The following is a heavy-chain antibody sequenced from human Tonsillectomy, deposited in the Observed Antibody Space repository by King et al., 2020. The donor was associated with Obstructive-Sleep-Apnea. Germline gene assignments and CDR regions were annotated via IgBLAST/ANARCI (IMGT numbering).Heavy chain of an antibody. Sequence: VQLVESGGGLVQPGGSLRLSCAASGFTLSRYWMHWVRQAPGKGLVWVSGIKSDGLSTTYADSVRGRFTISRANAKNTLYLQMNSLRAEDTAVYYCARELYGDYGVDYWGQGTLVTVSS. J-gene: IGHJ4*02. D-gene: IGHD4-17*01. CDR3: ARELYGDYGVDY. CDR1: GFTLSRYW. V-gene: IGHV3-74*01. CDR2: IKSDGLST.